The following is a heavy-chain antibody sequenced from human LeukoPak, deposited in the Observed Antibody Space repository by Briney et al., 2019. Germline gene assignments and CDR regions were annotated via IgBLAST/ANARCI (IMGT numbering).Heavy chain of an antibody. CDR2: ISAYNGNT. Sequence: ASVKVTCKTSGYRFITFGINWVRQAPGQGLEWMGWISAYNGNTNYAQKLQGRVTMTTDTSTSTAYMELRSLRSDDTAVYYCARVPGLYQPLRATYAFDIWGQGTMVTVSS. CDR1: GYRFITFG. CDR3: ARVPGLYQPLRATYAFDI. V-gene: IGHV1-18*01. J-gene: IGHJ3*02. D-gene: IGHD2-2*01.